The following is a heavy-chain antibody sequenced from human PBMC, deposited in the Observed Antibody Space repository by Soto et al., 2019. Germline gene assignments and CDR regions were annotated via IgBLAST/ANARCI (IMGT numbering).Heavy chain of an antibody. CDR3: ARDFLGIAARRPPDY. CDR2: ISSSGSTI. CDR1: GFTFISYE. Sequence: GGSLRLSCAASGFTFISYEMNWVRQAPGKGLEWVSYISSSGSTIYYADSVKGRFTISRDNAKNSLYLQMNSLRAEDTAVYYCARDFLGIAARRPPDYWGQGTLVTVSS. V-gene: IGHV3-48*03. J-gene: IGHJ4*02. D-gene: IGHD6-6*01.